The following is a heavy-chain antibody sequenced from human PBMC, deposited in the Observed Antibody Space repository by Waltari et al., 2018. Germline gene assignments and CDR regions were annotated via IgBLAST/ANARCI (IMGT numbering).Heavy chain of an antibody. CDR1: GFSLITTGMR. D-gene: IGHD3-16*01. V-gene: IGHV2-70*04. J-gene: IGHJ3*02. Sequence: QVTLKESGPAVVQPTQTLTLTCAFSGFSLITTGMRATWVRQPPGKALEWLARMDWDNDKFYSPSLETRLTISKDISKNEVVLTVTNMDPADTATYYCARIDPLGAFDIWGQGIMVTVSS. CDR2: MDWDNDK. CDR3: ARIDPLGAFDI.